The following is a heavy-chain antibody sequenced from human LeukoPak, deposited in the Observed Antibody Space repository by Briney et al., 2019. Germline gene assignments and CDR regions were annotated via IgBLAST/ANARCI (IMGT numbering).Heavy chain of an antibody. CDR1: GGAITNYY. CDR3: ARSVVVVPAAPPYFDY. Sequence: SETLSLTCGVSGGAITNYYWNWIRQAPGKGLEWLGYIYYTGSTTYNPSVKSRITISLDTSKKQISLKLRSVTAADTAVYYCARSVVVVPAAPPYFDYWGQGTLVTVSP. J-gene: IGHJ4*02. CDR2: IYYTGST. D-gene: IGHD2-2*01. V-gene: IGHV4-59*01.